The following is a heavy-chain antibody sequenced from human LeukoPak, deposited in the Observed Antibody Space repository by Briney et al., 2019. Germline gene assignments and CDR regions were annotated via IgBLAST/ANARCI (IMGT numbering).Heavy chain of an antibody. CDR2: ISNSGTTI. D-gene: IGHD6-19*01. J-gene: IGHJ4*02. CDR3: GRHARVAGFDY. CDR1: RFTFSDFY. V-gene: IGHV3-11*04. Sequence: GGSLRLSCAASRFTFSDFYMSWIRQAPGKGLEWVSYISNSGTTIYYADSVKGRFTISRDNTKNSLYLQMNSLRAEDTAVYYCGRHARVAGFDYWGLGTLVTVSS.